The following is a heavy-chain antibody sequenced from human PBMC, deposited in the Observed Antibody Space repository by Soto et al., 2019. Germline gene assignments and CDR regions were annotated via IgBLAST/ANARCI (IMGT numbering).Heavy chain of an antibody. CDR3: AKDSGTATRGPSPSDFWSGPPYYYYGMDV. J-gene: IGHJ6*02. D-gene: IGHD3-3*01. CDR1: GFTFSSYG. CDR2: ISYDGSNK. V-gene: IGHV3-30*18. Sequence: QVQLVESGGGVVQPGRSLRLSCAASGFTFSSYGMHWVRQAPGKGLEWVAVISYDGSNKYYADSVKGRFTISRDNSKNTLYVQMNSLRAEDTAVYYCAKDSGTATRGPSPSDFWSGPPYYYYGMDVWGQGTTVTVSS.